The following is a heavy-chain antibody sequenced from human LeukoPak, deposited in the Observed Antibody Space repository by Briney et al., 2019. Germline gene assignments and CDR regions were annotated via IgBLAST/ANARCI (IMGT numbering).Heavy chain of an antibody. CDR3: ARCAQDYNFWSAYRNWFDP. CDR1: GFTFSSYS. D-gene: IGHD3-3*01. CDR2: ISSSNYI. Sequence: KPGGSLRLSCAASGFTFSSYSMNWVRQAPGKGLEWVSSISSSNYIYYADSVKGRFTISRDNAKNSLYLQMNSLRAEDTAVYYCARCAQDYNFWSAYRNWFDPWGQGTLVTVSS. V-gene: IGHV3-21*01. J-gene: IGHJ5*02.